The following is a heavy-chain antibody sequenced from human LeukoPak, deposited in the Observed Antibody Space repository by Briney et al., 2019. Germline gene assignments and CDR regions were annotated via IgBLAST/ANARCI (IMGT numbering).Heavy chain of an antibody. CDR1: GFTFDDYG. Sequence: GGSLRLSCAASGFTFDDYGMSWVRQAPGKGLEWVSRIYSEGGRTTYADSVRGRFTISGDNAKNTLYLQMNSLRADDTAVYYCARSGRGGAFDIWGQGTMVTVSS. CDR3: ARSGRGGAFDI. J-gene: IGHJ3*02. CDR2: IYSEGGRT. V-gene: IGHV3-74*01. D-gene: IGHD1-26*01.